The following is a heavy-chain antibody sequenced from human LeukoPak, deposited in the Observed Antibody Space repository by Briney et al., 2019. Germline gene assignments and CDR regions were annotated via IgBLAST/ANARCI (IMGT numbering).Heavy chain of an antibody. CDR1: GFTFSSYA. D-gene: IGHD3-22*01. CDR3: AKELYYYDSSGLDY. Sequence: GGSLRLSCAASGFTFSSYAMSWVCQAPGKGLEWVSAISGSGGSTYYADSVKGRFAISRDNSKNTLYLQVNSLRAEDTAVYYCAKELYYYDSSGLDYWGQGTLVTVSS. V-gene: IGHV3-23*01. J-gene: IGHJ4*02. CDR2: ISGSGGST.